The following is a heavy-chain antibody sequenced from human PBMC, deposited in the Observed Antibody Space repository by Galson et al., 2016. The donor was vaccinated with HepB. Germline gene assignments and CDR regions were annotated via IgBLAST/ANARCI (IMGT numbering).Heavy chain of an antibody. V-gene: IGHV5-51*01. Sequence: QSGAEVKKPGESLKISCKGSGYSFSSYFIAWVRRMPGKGPEWMGNIYPGDSDTRYSPHFQGQVIISADKSITTAYLQWSSLKASDTAMYYCARVRNGYDLDFWGQGTLVTVSS. CDR1: GYSFSSYF. CDR3: ARVRNGYDLDF. J-gene: IGHJ4*02. D-gene: IGHD5-12*01. CDR2: IYPGDSDT.